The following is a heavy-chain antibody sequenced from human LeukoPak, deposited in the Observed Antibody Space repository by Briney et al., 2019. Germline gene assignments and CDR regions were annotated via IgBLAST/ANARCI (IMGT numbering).Heavy chain of an antibody. CDR1: GYTFTGYY. CDR3: ARGARWTNYYYYMDV. Sequence: ASVKVSCKASGYTFTGYYMHWARQAPGQGLEWMGWINPNSGGTNYAQKFQGRVTMTRDTSISTAYMELSRLRSDDTAVYYCARGARWTNYYYYMDVWGKGTTVTISS. J-gene: IGHJ6*03. D-gene: IGHD4-23*01. V-gene: IGHV1-2*02. CDR2: INPNSGGT.